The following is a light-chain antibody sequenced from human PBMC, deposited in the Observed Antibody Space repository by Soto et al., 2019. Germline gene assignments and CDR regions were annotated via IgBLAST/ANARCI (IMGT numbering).Light chain of an antibody. CDR2: TND. CDR3: ASWDGSLNAWV. J-gene: IGLJ3*02. Sequence: QAVVTQPPSASETPGQRVTISCSGSTSNIGSNSVNWFQHLPGTAPKLLIHTNDQRPSGVPDRFSGSKSGTSASLAISGLQSEDEADYYCASWDGSLNAWVFGGGTKVTVL. V-gene: IGLV1-44*01. CDR1: TSNIGSNS.